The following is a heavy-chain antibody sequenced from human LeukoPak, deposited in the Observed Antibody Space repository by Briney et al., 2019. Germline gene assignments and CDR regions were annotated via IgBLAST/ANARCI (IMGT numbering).Heavy chain of an antibody. J-gene: IGHJ4*02. CDR2: INQGGNT. V-gene: IGHV4-34*01. CDR1: GGSFSGYY. D-gene: IGHD1-26*01. Sequence: SETLSLTCAVYGGSFSGYYWSWIRQPPGKGLEWIGEINQGGNTNYNPSLKGRVTISVDTSRNQFSLNLNSVTAAGTAMYSCARGSHGVGPDYWGQGTLVTVSS. CDR3: ARGSHGVGPDY.